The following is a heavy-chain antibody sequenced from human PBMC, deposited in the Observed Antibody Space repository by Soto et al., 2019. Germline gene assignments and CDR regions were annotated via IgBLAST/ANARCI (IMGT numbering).Heavy chain of an antibody. CDR2: IYWDTNK. Sequence: QIPLKESGPTLVKPTQTLTLTCTFSGFSLSTSGVGVGWIRQPPGKALECLAVIYWDTNKRYSPSLESRLTIIKDTSKNQVVLIMTNMDPADTATYYCAHRSTASLFDYWGQGTLVTVSS. J-gene: IGHJ4*02. CDR1: GFSLSTSGVG. CDR3: AHRSTASLFDY. V-gene: IGHV2-5*02. D-gene: IGHD2-21*02.